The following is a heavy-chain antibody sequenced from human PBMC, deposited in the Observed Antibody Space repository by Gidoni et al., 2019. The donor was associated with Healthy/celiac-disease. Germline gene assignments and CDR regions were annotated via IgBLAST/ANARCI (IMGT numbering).Heavy chain of an antibody. CDR1: GYTFTSYD. D-gene: IGHD6-19*01. CDR2: MNPNSGNT. Sequence: QVQLVQSGAEVKKPGASVKGACKASGYTFTSYDINWVRQDTGQGLEWMEWMNPNSGNTGYAQKFQGRVPMTRNTSISTAYMELRSLISEDTAVSVCARLVDSVWYNWFDPWGQGTLVPVSS. J-gene: IGHJ5*02. V-gene: IGHV1-8*01. CDR3: ARLVDSVWYNWFDP.